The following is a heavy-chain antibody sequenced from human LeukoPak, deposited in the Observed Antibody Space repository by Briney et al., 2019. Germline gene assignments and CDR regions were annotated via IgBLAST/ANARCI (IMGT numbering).Heavy chain of an antibody. Sequence: SETLSLTCAVYGVSFNGYYWRWIRQPPGRGLEWIGEINHSGSTNYNPSLKSRVTISVDTSKNQFSLKLSSVTAADTAVYYCARRRGVLLWFGEPNFDYWGQGTLVTVSS. D-gene: IGHD3-10*01. CDR1: GVSFNGYY. CDR3: ARRRGVLLWFGEPNFDY. V-gene: IGHV4-34*01. J-gene: IGHJ4*02. CDR2: INHSGST.